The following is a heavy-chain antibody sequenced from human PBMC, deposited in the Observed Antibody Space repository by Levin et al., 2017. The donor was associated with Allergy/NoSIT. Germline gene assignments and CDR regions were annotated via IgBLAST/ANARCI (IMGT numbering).Heavy chain of an antibody. D-gene: IGHD4-11*01. CDR1: GFTFSNYS. Sequence: SCAASGFTFSNYSMNWVRQAPGKGLEWVSSISSRSSNIYYADSVKGRFTIPRDNAQNSLYLQMNSLRAEDTAVYYCARDSTAVSSDYWGQGTLVTVSS. CDR3: ARDSTAVSSDY. J-gene: IGHJ4*02. CDR2: ISSRSSNI. V-gene: IGHV3-21*01.